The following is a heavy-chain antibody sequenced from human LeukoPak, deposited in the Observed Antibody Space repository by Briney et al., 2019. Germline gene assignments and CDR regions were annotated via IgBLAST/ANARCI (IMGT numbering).Heavy chain of an antibody. CDR2: IHSGGTT. J-gene: IGHJ4*02. D-gene: IGHD2-15*01. V-gene: IGHV3-66*02. CDR3: ARGSWNCSGGSCYDY. Sequence: GGSLRLSCAASGFTVSSNYMSWVRQAPGKGLEWVSVIHSGGTTYYADSVKGRFTISRDNSKNTVYLQMNGLRAEDTAVYYCARGSWNCSGGSCYDYWGQGTLVTVSS. CDR1: GFTVSSNY.